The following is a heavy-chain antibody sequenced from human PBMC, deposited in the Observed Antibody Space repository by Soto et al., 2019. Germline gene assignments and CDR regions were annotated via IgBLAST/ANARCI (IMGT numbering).Heavy chain of an antibody. V-gene: IGHV3-23*01. D-gene: IGHD3-22*01. CDR3: AKGPRPIDYDSSGYYYRYYYYGMDV. CDR1: GFTFSSYA. Sequence: GGSLRLSCAASGFTFSSYAMSWVRQAPGKGLEWVSAISGSGGSTYYADSVKGRFTISRDNSKNTLYLQMNSLRAEDTAVYYCAKGPRPIDYDSSGYYYRYYYYGMDVWGQGTTVTVSS. J-gene: IGHJ6*02. CDR2: ISGSGGST.